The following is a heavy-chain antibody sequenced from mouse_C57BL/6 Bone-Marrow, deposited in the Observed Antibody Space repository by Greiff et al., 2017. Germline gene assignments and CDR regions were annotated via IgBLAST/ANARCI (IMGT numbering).Heavy chain of an antibody. Sequence: EVQVVESGEGLVKPGGSLKLSCAASGFTFSSYAMSWVRQPPEKRLEWVAYISSGGDYIYYADTVTGRFTISSANARNTLYLQMSSLKSEDRAMYYCTAVYYCNPWYCDVWGTGTTVTVSS. J-gene: IGHJ1*03. CDR1: GFTFSSYA. D-gene: IGHD2-1*01. CDR3: TAVYYCNPWYCDV. V-gene: IGHV5-9-1*02. CDR2: ISSGGDYI.